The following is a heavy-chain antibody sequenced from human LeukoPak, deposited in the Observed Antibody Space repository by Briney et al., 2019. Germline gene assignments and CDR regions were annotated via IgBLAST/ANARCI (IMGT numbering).Heavy chain of an antibody. D-gene: IGHD3-16*02. V-gene: IGHV3-21*01. Sequence: GGSLRLSCAASGFTFSSYSMNWVRQAPGKGLEWVSSISSSSRYIYYADSVKGRFTISRDNAKNSLYLQMNSLRAEDTAVYYCARDYYDYVWGSYRYGPYYFDYWGQGTLVTVSS. J-gene: IGHJ4*02. CDR2: ISSSSRYI. CDR1: GFTFSSYS. CDR3: ARDYYDYVWGSYRYGPYYFDY.